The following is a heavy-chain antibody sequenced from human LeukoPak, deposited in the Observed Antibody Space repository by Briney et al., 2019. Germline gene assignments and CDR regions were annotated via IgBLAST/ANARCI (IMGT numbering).Heavy chain of an antibody. CDR1: EFTFSSYW. CDR3: ARGFTIFGVVNDAFDI. CDR2: IDSDGIST. D-gene: IGHD3-3*01. V-gene: IGHV3-74*01. J-gene: IGHJ3*02. Sequence: GGSLRLSCAASEFTFSSYWMHWVRHAPGKGLVWVSRIDSDGISTSYADSVKGRFTISRDNAKDTLYLQMNTLRAEDTAVYYCARGFTIFGVVNDAFDIWGQGTMVTVSS.